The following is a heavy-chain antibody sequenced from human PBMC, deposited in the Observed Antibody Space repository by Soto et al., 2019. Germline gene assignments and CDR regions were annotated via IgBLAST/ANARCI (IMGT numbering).Heavy chain of an antibody. Sequence: GGSLRLSCAASGFTFSRYWMSWARQAPGKGLEWVANIKQDGSEKYYVDSVKGRFTISRDNAKNSMYLQMNSLRAEDTAVYYCARDFGDYYYGMDVWGQGTTVTVSS. CDR3: ARDFGDYYYGMDV. CDR1: GFTFSRYW. J-gene: IGHJ6*02. CDR2: IKQDGSEK. V-gene: IGHV3-7*01. D-gene: IGHD3-3*01.